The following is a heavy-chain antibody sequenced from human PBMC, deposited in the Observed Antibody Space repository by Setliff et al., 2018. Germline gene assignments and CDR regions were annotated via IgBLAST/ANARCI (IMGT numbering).Heavy chain of an antibody. D-gene: IGHD6-19*01. J-gene: IGHJ6*02. CDR2: IYYSGST. CDR3: ARVSQYSSGWYYYYYYGMDV. CDR1: GYSISSDYY. V-gene: IGHV4-38-2*01. Sequence: PSETLSLTCAVSGYSISSDYYWGWIRQPPGKGLEWIGSIYYSGSTYYNPSLKSRVTISVDTSKNQFSLKLSSVTAADTAVYYCARVSQYSSGWYYYYYYGMDVWGQGTTVTVSS.